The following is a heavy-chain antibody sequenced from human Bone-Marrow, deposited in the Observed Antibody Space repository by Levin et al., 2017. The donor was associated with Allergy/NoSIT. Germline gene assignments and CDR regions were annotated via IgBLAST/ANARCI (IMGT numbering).Heavy chain of an antibody. D-gene: IGHD3-22*01. V-gene: IGHV4-59*08. J-gene: IGHJ3*02. CDR2: IYYSGST. Sequence: SQTLSLTCSVSGGSITSYYWTWIRQPPGKGLEWIGNIYYSGSTNYNPALKSRVTISLDTSNNHFSLKLSFVTAADTAVYYCARGSNRPHYESSAGFESWGRGTTVTVSA. CDR3: ARGSNRPHYESSAGFES. CDR1: GGSITSYY.